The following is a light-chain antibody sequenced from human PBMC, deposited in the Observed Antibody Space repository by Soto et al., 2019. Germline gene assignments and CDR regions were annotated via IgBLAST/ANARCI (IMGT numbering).Light chain of an antibody. CDR3: SSFTSSSTLPDV. V-gene: IGLV2-14*01. Sequence: QSALTQPASVSGSPGQSITISCTGTSSDVGGYDYVSWYQQHPGKAPKLMIYEVSNRPSGISDRFSASKSGNTASLTISGLRAEDEADYYCSSFTSSSTLPDVFGTGTKVTVL. CDR1: SSDVGGYDY. J-gene: IGLJ1*01. CDR2: EVS.